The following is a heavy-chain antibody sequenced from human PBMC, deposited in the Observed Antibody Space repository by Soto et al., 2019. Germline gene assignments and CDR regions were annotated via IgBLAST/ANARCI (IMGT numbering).Heavy chain of an antibody. Sequence: QVTLKESGPVLVKPTETLTLTCTVSGFSLSNARMGVSWIRQPPGKALEWLAHIFSTDEKSYSTSLKSRLTIANDTPKSQIVLITTNLDPLDTATYYCARIWRPYYYYGMYVWGQGITFTVSS. D-gene: IGHD3-3*01. V-gene: IGHV2-26*01. CDR2: IFSTDEK. CDR3: ARIWRPYYYYGMYV. CDR1: GFSLSNARMG. J-gene: IGHJ6*02.